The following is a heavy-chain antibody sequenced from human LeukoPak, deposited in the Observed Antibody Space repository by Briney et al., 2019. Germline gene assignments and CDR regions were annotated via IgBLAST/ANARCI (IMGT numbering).Heavy chain of an antibody. J-gene: IGHJ4*02. CDR1: GGSFSGYY. D-gene: IGHD3-10*01. CDR2: INHSGST. V-gene: IGHV4-34*01. CDR3: ARGRALWFGELLYPTGAPPDY. Sequence: SETLSLTCAVYGGSFSGYYWSWIRQPPGKGLEWIGEINHSGSTNYDPSLKSRVTISVDTSKNQFSPKLSSVTAADTAVYYCARGRALWFGELLYPTGAPPDYWGQGTLVTVSS.